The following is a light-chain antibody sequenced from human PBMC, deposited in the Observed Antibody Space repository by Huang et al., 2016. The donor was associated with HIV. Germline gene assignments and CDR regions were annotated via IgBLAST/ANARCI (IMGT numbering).Light chain of an antibody. CDR1: QRVSN. CDR2: GAS. Sequence: EIVMTQSPATLSVSPGERATLSCRASQRVSNLAWYQQKPGQAPRLLIYGASTRATGIPARFGGSGSGTEFTLTVSSLQFEDSAVYYCQQYNNWPPGDTFGQGTKLGIK. V-gene: IGKV3-15*01. J-gene: IGKJ2*01. CDR3: QQYNNWPPGDT.